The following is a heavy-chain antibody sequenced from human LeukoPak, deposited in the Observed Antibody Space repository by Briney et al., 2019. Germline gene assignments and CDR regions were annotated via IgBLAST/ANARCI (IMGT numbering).Heavy chain of an antibody. CDR1: GGPFSGYY. CDR3: ARYSYGPGNDY. CDR2: INHSGST. J-gene: IGHJ4*02. V-gene: IGHV4-34*01. D-gene: IGHD5-18*01. Sequence: SETLALICAVYGGPFSGYYWSWIRQPPGKGLEWIGEINHSGSTNYNPALKSRVTISVDTSKNQFSLKLSSVTAADTAVYYCARYSYGPGNDYWGQGTLVTVSS.